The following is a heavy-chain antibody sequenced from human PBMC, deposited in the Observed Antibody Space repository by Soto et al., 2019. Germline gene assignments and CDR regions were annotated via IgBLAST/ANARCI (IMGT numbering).Heavy chain of an antibody. Sequence: EVQLVESGGGLVQPGGSLRLSCAASGFTFSSYAMHWVRQAPGKGLEYVSAISSNGGSTYYANSVKGRFTISRDNSKNTLYLQSGSLRAEDMAVDYCARQGRAVSSYDFDYWGQGTLVTVSS. CDR3: ARQGRAVSSYDFDY. CDR1: GFTFSSYA. D-gene: IGHD3-10*01. V-gene: IGHV3-64*01. CDR2: ISSNGGST. J-gene: IGHJ4*02.